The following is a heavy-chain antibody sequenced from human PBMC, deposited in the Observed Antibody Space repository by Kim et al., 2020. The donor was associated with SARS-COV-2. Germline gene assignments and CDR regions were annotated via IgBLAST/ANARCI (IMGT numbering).Heavy chain of an antibody. CDR3: ARDLLGVAGIEGEERDY. Sequence: GGSLRLSCAASGFTVSSNYMSWVRQAPGKGLEWVSVIYSGGSTYYADSVKGRFTISRDNPKNTLYLQMNSLRAEDTAVYYCARDLLGVAGIEGEERDYWGQGTLVTVSS. V-gene: IGHV3-53*01. CDR2: IYSGGST. D-gene: IGHD6-19*01. CDR1: GFTVSSNY. J-gene: IGHJ4*02.